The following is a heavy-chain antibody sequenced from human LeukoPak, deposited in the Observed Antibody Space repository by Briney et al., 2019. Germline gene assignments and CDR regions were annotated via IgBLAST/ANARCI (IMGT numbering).Heavy chain of an antibody. Sequence: PGGSLRLSCAASGFTFSSYSMNWVRQAPGKGLEWVSYISSSSTIYYADSVKGRFTISRDNAKNSLYLQMNSLRAEDTAVYYCARDAGAYYGSGSPSDYWGQGTLVTVSS. D-gene: IGHD3-10*01. CDR2: ISSSSTI. CDR1: GFTFSSYS. V-gene: IGHV3-48*01. CDR3: ARDAGAYYGSGSPSDY. J-gene: IGHJ4*02.